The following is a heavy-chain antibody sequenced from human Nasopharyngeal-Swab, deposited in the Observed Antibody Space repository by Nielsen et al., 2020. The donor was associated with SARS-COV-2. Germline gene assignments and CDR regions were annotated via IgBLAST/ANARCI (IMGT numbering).Heavy chain of an antibody. Sequence: WIRQPPGKGLEWVSGINWNGGSTGYADSVKGRFTISRDNAKNSLYLQMNSLRAEDTALYHCARDRWDSDWFYYYGMDVWGQGTTVTVSS. CDR3: ARDRWDSDWFYYYGMDV. V-gene: IGHV3-20*01. CDR2: INWNGGST. D-gene: IGHD3-9*01. J-gene: IGHJ6*02.